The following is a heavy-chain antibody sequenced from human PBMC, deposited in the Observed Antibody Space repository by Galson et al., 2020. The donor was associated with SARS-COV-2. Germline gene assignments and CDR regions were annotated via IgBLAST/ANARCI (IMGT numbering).Heavy chain of an antibody. CDR3: ARDGQSSSGWAFDY. CDR1: GFTFNIHA. J-gene: IGHJ4*02. CDR2: IWYDGSNE. V-gene: IGHV3-33*01. D-gene: IGHD6-19*01. Sequence: GGSLRLSCAVSGFTFNIHAMHWVRQAPGKGLQWVAQIWYDGSNEYYADSVKGRFTISRDNSKNTVFLQMNNLRPEDTAVYYCARDGQSSSGWAFDYWGQGTLVTVSS.